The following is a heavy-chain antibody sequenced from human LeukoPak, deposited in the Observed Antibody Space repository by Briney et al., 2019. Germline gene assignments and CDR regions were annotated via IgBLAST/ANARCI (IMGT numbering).Heavy chain of an antibody. CDR3: AHSGNFPLVASPLEY. CDR2: IYWDDDK. V-gene: IGHV2-5*02. CDR1: GFSLSTSGVG. Sequence: SGPTLVKPTQTLTLTCTFSGFSLSTSGVGVGWIRQPPGKALERLALIYWDDDKRYSPSLKSRLTITKDTSKNQVVLTMTNMDPVDTATYYCAHSGNFPLVASPLEYWGQGTLVTVSS. D-gene: IGHD3-3*01. J-gene: IGHJ4*02.